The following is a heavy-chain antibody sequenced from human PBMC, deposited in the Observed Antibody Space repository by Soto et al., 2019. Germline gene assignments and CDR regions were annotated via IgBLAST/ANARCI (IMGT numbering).Heavy chain of an antibody. J-gene: IGHJ6*02. CDR1: GGTFSSYT. D-gene: IGHD3-9*01. CDR3: ARVLRYFDWLLSSPDYYYYGMDV. CDR2: IIPILGIA. V-gene: IGHV1-69*02. Sequence: SVKVSCKASGGTFSSYTISWVRQAPGQGLEWMGRIIPILGIANYAQKFQGRVTITADKSTSTAYTELSSLRSEDTAVYYCARVLRYFDWLLSSPDYYYYGMDVWGQGTTVTVSS.